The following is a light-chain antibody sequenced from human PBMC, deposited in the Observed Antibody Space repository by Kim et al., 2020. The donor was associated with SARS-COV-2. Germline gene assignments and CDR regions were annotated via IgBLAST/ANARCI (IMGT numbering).Light chain of an antibody. J-gene: IGLJ3*02. Sequence: QSVLTQPPSVSGAPGQRVTISCTGSSSNIGAGYDVHWYQQLPGTAAKFLIYGNSNRPSGVPDRFSGSKSGTSASLAITGLQAEDEADYYCQSYDSSLSGWVFGGGTQLTVL. V-gene: IGLV1-40*01. CDR3: QSYDSSLSGWV. CDR1: SSNIGAGYD. CDR2: GNS.